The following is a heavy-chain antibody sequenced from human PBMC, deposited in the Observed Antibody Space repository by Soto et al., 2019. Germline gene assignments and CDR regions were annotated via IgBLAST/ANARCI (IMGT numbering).Heavy chain of an antibody. J-gene: IGHJ4*02. CDR1: GGSFSGYC. CDR3: ARAYRVVVAATEFDY. V-gene: IGHV4-34*01. Sequence: QVQLQQWGAGLLKPSETLSLTCAVYGGSFSGYCWSWIRQPPGKGLEWIGEINHSGSTNYNPSLKSRVTISVDTSKNQFSLMLSSVTAADTAVYYCARAYRVVVAATEFDYWGQGTLVTVSS. CDR2: INHSGST. D-gene: IGHD2-15*01.